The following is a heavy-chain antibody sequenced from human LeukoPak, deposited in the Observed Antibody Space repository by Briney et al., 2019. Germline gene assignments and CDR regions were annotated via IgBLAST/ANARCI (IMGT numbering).Heavy chain of an antibody. D-gene: IGHD2-21*01. CDR1: GASISRGTYY. CDR2: LYYGGNT. Sequence: PSETLSLTCSVSGASISRGTYYWAWIRQPPGKGLEWIGSLYYGGNTHYNPSLESRVAISVDTSRNHLSVRLTSVTAADTAVYYCARHVVGPGYSSIPNLDYWGQGTQVTVSS. J-gene: IGHJ4*02. CDR3: ARHVVGPGYSSIPNLDY. V-gene: IGHV4-39*01.